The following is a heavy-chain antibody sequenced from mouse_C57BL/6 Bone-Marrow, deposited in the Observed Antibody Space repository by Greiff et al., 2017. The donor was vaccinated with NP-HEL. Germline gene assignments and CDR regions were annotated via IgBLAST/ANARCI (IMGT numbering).Heavy chain of an antibody. Sequence: EVQRVESGPGLVKPSQSLSLTCSVTGYSITSGYYWNWIRQFPGNKLEWMGYISYDGSNNYNPSLKNRISITRDTSKNQFFLKLNSVTTEDTATYYCARKPLYYYAMDYWGQGTSVTVSS. CDR1: GYSITSGYY. V-gene: IGHV3-6*01. CDR3: ARKPLYYYAMDY. CDR2: ISYDGSN. J-gene: IGHJ4*01.